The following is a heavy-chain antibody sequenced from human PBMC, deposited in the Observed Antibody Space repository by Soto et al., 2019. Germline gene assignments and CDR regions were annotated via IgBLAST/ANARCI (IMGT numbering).Heavy chain of an antibody. Sequence: QPGGSLRLSCTGSGFIFRDSALSWFRQAPGKGLEWISFIRSKTYGGTTEYAPSVQGRFSISRDDSKSSAYLQMDSLKTEDTAVYFCAKDSDYNDVLTGYYLFEYWGQGTPVTVS. CDR1: GFIFRDSA. J-gene: IGHJ4*02. D-gene: IGHD3-9*01. CDR3: AKDSDYNDVLTGYYLFEY. CDR2: IRSKTYGGTT. V-gene: IGHV3-49*03.